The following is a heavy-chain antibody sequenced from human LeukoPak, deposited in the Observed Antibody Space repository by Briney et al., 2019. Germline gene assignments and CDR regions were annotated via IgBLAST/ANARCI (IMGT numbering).Heavy chain of an antibody. J-gene: IGHJ3*02. CDR3: ARSAMEVRGTPGAFDI. CDR1: GFSLSTSGMC. V-gene: IGHV2-70*01. CDR2: IDWDDDK. Sequence: SGPALVKPTQTLTLTCTFSGFSLSTSGMCVSWIRQPPGKALEWLALIDWDDDKYYSTSLKTRLTISKDTSKNQVVLTMTNMDPVDTATYYCARSAMEVRGTPGAFDIWGQGTMVTVSS. D-gene: IGHD3-10*01.